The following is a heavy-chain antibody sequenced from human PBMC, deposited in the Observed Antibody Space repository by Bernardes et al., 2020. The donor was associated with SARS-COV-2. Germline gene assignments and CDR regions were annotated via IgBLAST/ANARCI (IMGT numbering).Heavy chain of an antibody. CDR2: IYYSGST. D-gene: IGHD3-22*01. J-gene: IGHJ3*02. CDR3: ARARITMIVVVTAFDI. Sequence: SETLSLTCTVSGGSISSGGYYWSWIRQHPGKGLEWIGYIYYSGSTYYNPSLKIRVTISVDTSKNQFSLKLSSVTAADTAVYYCARARITMIVVVTAFDIWGQGTMVTVSS. CDR1: GGSISSGGYY. V-gene: IGHV4-31*03.